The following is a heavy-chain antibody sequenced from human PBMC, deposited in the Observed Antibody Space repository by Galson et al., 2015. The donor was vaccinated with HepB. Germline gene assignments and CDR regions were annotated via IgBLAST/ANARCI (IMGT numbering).Heavy chain of an antibody. J-gene: IGHJ6*03. V-gene: IGHV3-53*01. CDR1: GFTVSSNY. CDR3: ARDLRSGWYVGYYYYMDV. CDR2: IYSGGST. Sequence: LRLSCAASGFTVSSNYMSWVRQAPGKGLEWVSVIYSGGSTYCADSVKGRFTISRDNSKNTLYLQMNSLRAEDTAVYYCARDLRSGWYVGYYYYMDVWGKGTTVTVSS. D-gene: IGHD6-19*01.